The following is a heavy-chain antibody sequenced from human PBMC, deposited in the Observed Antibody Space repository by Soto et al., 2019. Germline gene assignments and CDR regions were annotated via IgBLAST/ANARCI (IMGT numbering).Heavy chain of an antibody. Sequence: PGGSLRLSCVASGFTFATYWMSWVRQVPGKGLEWVANIKPGGSEKYYVDSMKGRFTISRDNAKNSLYLQMNSLRAEDTAVYYCARDRVGTTRDKAPDFWGQGTLVTVSS. CDR3: ARDRVGTTRDKAPDF. V-gene: IGHV3-7*01. J-gene: IGHJ4*02. CDR1: GFTFATYW. CDR2: IKPGGSEK. D-gene: IGHD1-26*01.